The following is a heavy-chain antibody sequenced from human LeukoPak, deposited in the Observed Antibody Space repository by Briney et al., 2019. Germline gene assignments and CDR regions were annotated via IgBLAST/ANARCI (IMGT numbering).Heavy chain of an antibody. Sequence: SETLSLTCAVYGGSFSGYYWSWICQPPGKGLEWIGEINHSGSTNYNPSLKSRVTISVDTSKNQFSLKLSSVTAADTAVYYCARVTWWLQLRSYYFDYWGQGTLVTVSS. V-gene: IGHV4-34*01. CDR1: GGSFSGYY. CDR2: INHSGST. J-gene: IGHJ4*02. CDR3: ARVTWWLQLRSYYFDY. D-gene: IGHD5-24*01.